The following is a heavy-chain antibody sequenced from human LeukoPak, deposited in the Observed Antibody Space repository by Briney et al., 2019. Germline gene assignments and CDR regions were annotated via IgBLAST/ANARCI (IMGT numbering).Heavy chain of an antibody. CDR2: ISGYNGNT. D-gene: IGHD2-21*01. V-gene: IGHV1-18*01. CDR3: TRSVRNGHIDY. Sequence: ASVKVSCKASGYTFTSYHITWVRQAPGQGLEWMGWISGYNGNTNYAQKFQGRVSMTTDTSTSTAYMELRSLRSDDTAVYYCTRSVRNGHIDYWGQGTLVTVSS. J-gene: IGHJ4*02. CDR1: GYTFTSYH.